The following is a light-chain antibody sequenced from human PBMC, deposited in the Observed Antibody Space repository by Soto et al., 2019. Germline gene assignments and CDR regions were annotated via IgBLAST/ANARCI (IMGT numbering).Light chain of an antibody. J-gene: IGKJ4*01. CDR1: KSVNNN. V-gene: IGKV3-15*01. CDR2: GAS. CDR3: QQYNNWPPLT. Sequence: EIVMTQSPATLSVSPGERAILSCRASKSVNNNLAWYQQKPGQAPRLLIYGASTRATGIPARFSGSGSGTDFTLSISSLQSEDFAIYYCQQYNNWPPLTFGGGTKVEIK.